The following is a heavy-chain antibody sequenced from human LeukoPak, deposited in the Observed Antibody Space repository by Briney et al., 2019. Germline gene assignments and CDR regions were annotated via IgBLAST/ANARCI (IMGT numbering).Heavy chain of an antibody. CDR1: GFTFRDHA. V-gene: IGHV3-49*04. J-gene: IGHJ4*02. Sequence: GGSLRLSCTASGFTFRDHAVSWVRQAPGKGLEWVGFIRSEVYSGTPEYAASVKGRFTISTDDSKSIAYLLMYSLKTEDTAVYYCARDPGGYYYDSSGYPYYFDYWGQGALVTVSS. D-gene: IGHD3-22*01. CDR2: IRSEVYSGTP. CDR3: ARDPGGYYYDSSGYPYYFDY.